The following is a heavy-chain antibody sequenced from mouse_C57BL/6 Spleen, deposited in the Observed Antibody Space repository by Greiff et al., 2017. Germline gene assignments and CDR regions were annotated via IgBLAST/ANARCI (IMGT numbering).Heavy chain of an antibody. J-gene: IGHJ2*01. CDR2: IYPRSGTT. Sequence: VQLVESGAELARPGASVKLSCKASGYTFTSYGISWVKQRPGQGLEWIGVIYPRSGTTYYTEKFKGKATLTEDKSSSTAYMELRSLTSEDSAVYFCARYEETAQAFDDWGQGTTLTVSS. CDR1: GYTFTSYG. D-gene: IGHD3-2*02. V-gene: IGHV1-81*01. CDR3: ARYEETAQAFDD.